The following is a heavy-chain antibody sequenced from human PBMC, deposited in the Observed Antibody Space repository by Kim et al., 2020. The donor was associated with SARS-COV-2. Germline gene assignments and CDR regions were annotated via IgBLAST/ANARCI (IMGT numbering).Heavy chain of an antibody. CDR2: IDPSDSYT. D-gene: IGHD6-13*01. CDR3: ASPRAAGNYYYYGMDV. V-gene: IGHV5-10-1*01. CDR1: GYSFTSYW. Sequence: GESLKISCKGSGYSFTSYWISWVRQMPGKGLEWMGRIDPSDSYTNYSPSFQGHVTISADKSISTAYLQWSSLKASDTAMYYCASPRAAGNYYYYGMDVWGQGTTVTVSS. J-gene: IGHJ6*02.